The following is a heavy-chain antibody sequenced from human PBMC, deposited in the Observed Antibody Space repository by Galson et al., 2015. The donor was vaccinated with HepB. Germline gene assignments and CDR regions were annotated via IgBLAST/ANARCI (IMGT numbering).Heavy chain of an antibody. V-gene: IGHV1-69*13. D-gene: IGHD6-19*01. J-gene: IGHJ6*03. Sequence: SVKVSCKASGGTFSSYAISWVRQAPGQGLEWMGGIIPIFGTANYAQKFQGRVTITADESTSTAYMELSSLRSEDTAVYYCARCSVLIGQWLARDYYYYMDVWGKGTTVTVSS. CDR2: IIPIFGTA. CDR1: GGTFSSYA. CDR3: ARCSVLIGQWLARDYYYYMDV.